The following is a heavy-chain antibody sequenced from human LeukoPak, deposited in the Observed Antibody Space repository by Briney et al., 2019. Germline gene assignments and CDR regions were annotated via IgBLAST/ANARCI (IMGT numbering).Heavy chain of an antibody. V-gene: IGHV1-2*02. CDR1: GYTFTGYY. J-gene: IGHJ5*02. CDR3: ARSASAVAGTGWFDP. Sequence: GASVKVSCKASGYTFTGYYMHWVRQAPGQGLEWMGWINPNSGGTNYAQKLQGRVTMTRDTSISTAYMELSRLRSDDTAVYYCARSASAVAGTGWFDPWGQGTLVTVSS. D-gene: IGHD6-19*01. CDR2: INPNSGGT.